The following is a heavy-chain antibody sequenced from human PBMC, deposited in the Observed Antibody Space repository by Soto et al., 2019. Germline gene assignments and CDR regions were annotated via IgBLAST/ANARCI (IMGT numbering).Heavy chain of an antibody. CDR3: ARGGYYSSSWYFNY. V-gene: IGHV4-31*03. CDR2: IYYSGST. CDR1: GGSISSGGYY. Sequence: PSETLSLTCTVSGGSISSGGYYWSWIRQHPGKGLEWIGYIYYSGSTYYNPSLKSRVTISVDTSKNQFSLKLSSVTAADTAVYYCARGGYYSSSWYFNYWGQGTLVTVSS. J-gene: IGHJ4*02. D-gene: IGHD6-13*01.